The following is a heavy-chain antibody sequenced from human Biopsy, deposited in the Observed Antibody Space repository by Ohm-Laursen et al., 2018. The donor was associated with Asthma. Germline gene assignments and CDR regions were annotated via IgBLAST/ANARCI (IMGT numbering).Heavy chain of an antibody. CDR3: ARAQDYYDSRGYYRSLDY. V-gene: IGHV4-31*03. Sequence: TLSLTCSVSYGSITSGGYYWTWIRQHPGKGLEWIGFIYYRGSTYYNPSLKSRVSISIDTSKNQFSLKLSSVTAADTAVYYCARAQDYYDSRGYYRSLDYWGQGTLVTVSS. J-gene: IGHJ4*02. CDR2: IYYRGST. D-gene: IGHD3-22*01. CDR1: YGSITSGGYY.